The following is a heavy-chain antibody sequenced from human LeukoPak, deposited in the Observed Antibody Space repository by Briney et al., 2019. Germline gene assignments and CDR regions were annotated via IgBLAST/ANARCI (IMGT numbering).Heavy chain of an antibody. J-gene: IGHJ4*02. CDR1: GYTFTSYD. D-gene: IGHD3-16*02. CDR2: MNPNSGNT. Sequence: ASVKVSCKASGYTFTSYDINWVRQATGQGLEWMGWMNPNSGNTGYAQKFQGRVTITRNTSISTAYMELSSLRSEDTAEYYCARTLRLGELSFGYWGQGTLVTVSS. CDR3: ARTLRLGELSFGY. V-gene: IGHV1-8*03.